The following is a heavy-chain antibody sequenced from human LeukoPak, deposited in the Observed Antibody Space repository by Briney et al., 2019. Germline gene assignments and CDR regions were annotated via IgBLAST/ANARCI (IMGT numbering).Heavy chain of an antibody. Sequence: PRRSLRLSFAPSGLTLISYSIKSVRQAPGNWLELVSSISGAISYIYYTDSVKARFTSSRKYAKNLLYLQMNSLRVEDTAVYYCARDQGLPGSGSYKFDYWGQGTLVTVSS. J-gene: IGHJ4*02. CDR1: GLTLISYS. V-gene: IGHV3-21*06. CDR3: ARDQGLPGSGSYKFDY. CDR2: ISGAISYI. D-gene: IGHD3-10*01.